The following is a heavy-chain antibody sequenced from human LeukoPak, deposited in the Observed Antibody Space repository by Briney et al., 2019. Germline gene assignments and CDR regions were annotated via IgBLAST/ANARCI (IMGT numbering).Heavy chain of an antibody. CDR2: IYYSGST. D-gene: IGHD2-15*01. V-gene: IGHV4-39*07. J-gene: IGHJ4*02. CDR1: GGSISSSSYY. Sequence: SETLSLTCTVSGGSISSSSYYWGWIRQPPGKGLEWIGSIYYSGSTYYNPSLKSRVTISVHTSKNQFSLKLSSVTAADTAVYYCARAVFSYCSGGSCPYFDYWGQGTLVTVSS. CDR3: ARAVFSYCSGGSCPYFDY.